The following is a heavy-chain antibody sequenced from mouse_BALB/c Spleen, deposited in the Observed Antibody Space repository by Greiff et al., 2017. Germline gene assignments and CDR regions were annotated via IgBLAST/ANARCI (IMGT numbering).Heavy chain of an antibody. CDR2: INSNGGST. V-gene: IGHV5-6-3*01. D-gene: IGHD1-1*01. Sequence: EVKVEESGGGLVQPGGSLKLSCAASGFTFSSYGMSWVRQTPDKRLELVATINSNGGSTYYPDSVKGRFTISRDNAKNTLYLQMSSLKSEDTAMYYCAREGYGLYAMDYWGQGTSVTVSS. J-gene: IGHJ4*01. CDR1: GFTFSSYG. CDR3: AREGYGLYAMDY.